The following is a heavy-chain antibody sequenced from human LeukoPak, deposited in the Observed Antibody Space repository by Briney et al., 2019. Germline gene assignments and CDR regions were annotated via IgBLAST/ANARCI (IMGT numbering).Heavy chain of an antibody. V-gene: IGHV4-59*01. J-gene: IGHJ3*02. Sequence: PSGAPFLTPPLSVGSISTFYWHWVREPPGEGRGTIGFVYYTGSTNYNPSLKRRVTMSVDTTRNQFSLNLRSVTAADSAVYYCARAGGLPRDDAFETWGQGTVVTVSS. CDR3: ARAGGLPRDDAFET. CDR2: VYYTGST. CDR1: VGSISTFY. D-gene: IGHD6-25*01.